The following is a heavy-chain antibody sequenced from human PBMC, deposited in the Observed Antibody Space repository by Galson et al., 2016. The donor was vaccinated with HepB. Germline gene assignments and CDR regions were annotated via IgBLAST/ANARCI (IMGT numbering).Heavy chain of an antibody. J-gene: IGHJ4*02. Sequence: SLRLSCAASGFTFSSFWMHWVRQAPGKGLVWVSRINSDGSYANYADSVKGRFTISRDNAKNSLYLQMSSLRDEDTAVYYCARGTQYWGQGTLVTVSS. CDR3: ARGTQY. CDR1: GFTFSSFW. V-gene: IGHV3-74*01. CDR2: INSDGSYA.